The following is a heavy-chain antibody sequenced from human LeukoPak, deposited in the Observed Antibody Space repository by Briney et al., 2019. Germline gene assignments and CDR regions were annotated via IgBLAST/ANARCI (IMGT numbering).Heavy chain of an antibody. CDR1: GFTFSSYA. D-gene: IGHD3-10*01. V-gene: IGHV3-23*01. CDR3: AKDQQGGFGELYYFDY. Sequence: GGSLRLSCAASGFTFSSYAMSWVRQAPGKGLEWVSAISGSGGSTYYAASVKGRFTISRDNSKNTLYLQMNSLRAEDTAVYYCAKDQQGGFGELYYFDYWGQGTLVTVSS. CDR2: ISGSGGST. J-gene: IGHJ4*02.